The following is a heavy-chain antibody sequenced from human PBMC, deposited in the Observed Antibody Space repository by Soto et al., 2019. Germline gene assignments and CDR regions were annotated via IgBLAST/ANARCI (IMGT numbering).Heavy chain of an antibody. CDR3: ARDYYGTCSSTSCHDS. V-gene: IGHV1-8*01. Sequence: APVKVACKASGYTFTSYDMNWVRQATGQELEWMGWMNPNSGNTGYAQKFQGRVTMTRNTSISTAYMELSSLRSEDTAVYYCARDYYGTCSSTSCHDSCGQRTPGTGS. CDR2: MNPNSGNT. D-gene: IGHD2-2*01. J-gene: IGHJ5*01. CDR1: GYTFTSYD.